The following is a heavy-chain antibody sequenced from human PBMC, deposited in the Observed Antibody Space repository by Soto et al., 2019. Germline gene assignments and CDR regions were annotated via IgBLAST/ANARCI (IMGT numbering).Heavy chain of an antibody. J-gene: IGHJ6*02. Sequence: PGGSLRLSCAASGFTFGSYSMNWVSQAPGKGLEWVSYISSSSSTIYYADSVKGRFTISRDNAKSSLYLQMNSLRDEDTAVYYCARPLFDWSWGDDSYYYYGMDVWGQGTTVTVSS. CDR2: ISSSSSTI. CDR3: ARPLFDWSWGDDSYYYYGMDV. CDR1: GFTFGSYS. D-gene: IGHD3-9*01. V-gene: IGHV3-48*02.